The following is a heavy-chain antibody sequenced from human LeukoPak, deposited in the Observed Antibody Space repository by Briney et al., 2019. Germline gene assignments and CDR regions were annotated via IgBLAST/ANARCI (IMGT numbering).Heavy chain of an antibody. CDR1: GVSFADYY. V-gene: IGHV4-34*01. D-gene: IGHD4-11*01. CDR3: TRMTRGHNY. Sequence: SETLSLTCAVSGVSFADYYWAWVRQTPGTGLEGIGEINHSGYTNDSPSLKSRVTLSIDTSRKQFSLNLRSVTVADAGTYYCTRMTRGHNYWGQGTLVTVSS. CDR2: INHSGYT. J-gene: IGHJ4*02.